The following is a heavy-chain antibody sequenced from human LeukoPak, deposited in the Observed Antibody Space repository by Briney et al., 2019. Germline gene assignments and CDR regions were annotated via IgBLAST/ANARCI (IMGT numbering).Heavy chain of an antibody. V-gene: IGHV1-2*06. CDR3: ARDAYTYGYFSESVVVRSVADY. Sequence: ASVKVSCKASGYTLTRYYMHWVRQAPGQGLEWMGRLHPNSGGTKYAQKFQGRVTMTRDTSISTAYMELSRLRSDDTAFYYCARDAYTYGYFSESVVVRSVADYWGQGTLVTVSS. CDR2: LHPNSGGT. CDR1: GYTLTRYY. D-gene: IGHD5-18*01. J-gene: IGHJ4*02.